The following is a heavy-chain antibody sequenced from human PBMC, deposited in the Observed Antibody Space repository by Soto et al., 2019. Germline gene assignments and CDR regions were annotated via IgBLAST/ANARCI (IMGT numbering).Heavy chain of an antibody. J-gene: IGHJ4*02. Sequence: QVQLVQSGGEVKKPGASVKVSCKASGYTFNLYGITWVRQAPGEGPEWLGWSSAQNGNATYAQRFKGRVTMTIETSTTTSYMELGSLTSDDTAIYYCARITSTSRALGYWGQGTLVTVSS. V-gene: IGHV1-18*01. CDR3: ARITSTSRALGY. CDR2: SSAQNGNA. D-gene: IGHD3-3*01. CDR1: GYTFNLYG.